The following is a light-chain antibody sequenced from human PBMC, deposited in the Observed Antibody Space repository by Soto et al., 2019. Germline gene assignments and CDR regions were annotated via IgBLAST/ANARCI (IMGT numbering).Light chain of an antibody. J-gene: IGKJ1*01. CDR2: GAS. Sequence: IVMTQSPATLSVSPGERATLSCRASRTISSHLAWYQQKPGQAPRLLIYGASTRATGIPDRFSGSGSGTDFTLTISRLEPEDFAVYYCQQYGSSPTTFGQGTKVDI. V-gene: IGKV3-20*01. CDR1: RTISSH. CDR3: QQYGSSPTT.